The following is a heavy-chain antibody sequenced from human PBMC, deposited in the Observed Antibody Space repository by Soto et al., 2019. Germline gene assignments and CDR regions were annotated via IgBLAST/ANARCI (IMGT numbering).Heavy chain of an antibody. J-gene: IGHJ6*02. D-gene: IGHD3-16*02. CDR3: ARGRITFGGVIVQHGMDV. Sequence: PSETLSLTCTVSGGSISSGGYYWSWIRQHPGKGLEWIGYIYYSGSTYYNPSLKSRVTISVDTSKNQFSLKLSSVTAADTAVYYFARGRITFGGVIVQHGMDVWGQGTTVTVSS. V-gene: IGHV4-31*03. CDR2: IYYSGST. CDR1: GGSISSGGYY.